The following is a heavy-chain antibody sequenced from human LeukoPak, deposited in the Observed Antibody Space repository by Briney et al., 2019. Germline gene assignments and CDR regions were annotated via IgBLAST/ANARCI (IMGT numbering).Heavy chain of an antibody. D-gene: IGHD3-22*01. V-gene: IGHV1-3*01. Sequence: ASVKVSCKASGYTFTSYAMHWVRQAPGQRLEWMGWINAGNGNTKYSQKFQGRVTITRDTSASTAYMELRSLRSDDTAVYYCARDYYDSSGQATNAFDIWGQGTMVTVSS. CDR3: ARDYYDSSGQATNAFDI. J-gene: IGHJ3*02. CDR1: GYTFTSYA. CDR2: INAGNGNT.